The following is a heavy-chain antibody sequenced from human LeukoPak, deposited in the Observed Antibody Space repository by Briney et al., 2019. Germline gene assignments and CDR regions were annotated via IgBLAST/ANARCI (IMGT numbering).Heavy chain of an antibody. Sequence: PGGSLRLSCEASGFTLSSYHMNWGRQAPGKGLEWVSSISTSSTYIYYADSMKGRFTISRDNAKNSLYLQMNSLRAEDTAVYYCARGLTAVGTQAPNFDYWGQGTLVTVSS. J-gene: IGHJ4*02. CDR1: GFTLSSYH. D-gene: IGHD6-13*01. V-gene: IGHV3-21*01. CDR2: ISTSSTYI. CDR3: ARGLTAVGTQAPNFDY.